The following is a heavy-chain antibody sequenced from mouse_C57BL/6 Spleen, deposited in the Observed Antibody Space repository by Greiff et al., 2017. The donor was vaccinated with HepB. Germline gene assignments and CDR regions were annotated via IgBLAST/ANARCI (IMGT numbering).Heavy chain of an antibody. CDR1: GFTFSNYG. Sequence: EVKLEESGGGLVQPGGSMKLSCVASGFTFSNYGMSWVRQSPETGLEWVAHIRMKSDNDAKHYAESVKGRFTISRDDSKSSVYLQMNNLKADASGISCSVPYYSNSVDYWGQGTTLTVSS. CDR3: VPYYSNSVDY. J-gene: IGHJ2*01. CDR2: IRMKSDNDAK. V-gene: IGHV6-3*01. D-gene: IGHD2-5*01.